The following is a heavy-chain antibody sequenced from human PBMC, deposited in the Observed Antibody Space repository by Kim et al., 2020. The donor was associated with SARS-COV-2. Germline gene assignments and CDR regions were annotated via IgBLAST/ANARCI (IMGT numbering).Heavy chain of an antibody. D-gene: IGHD1-26*01. V-gene: IGHV3-23*01. CDR3: AKDLSGRWELLHPPYYFDY. J-gene: IGHJ4*02. Sequence: GRFTISRDNSNNTLYLQMNSLRAEDTAVYYCAKDLSGRWELLHPPYYFDYWGQGTLVTVSS.